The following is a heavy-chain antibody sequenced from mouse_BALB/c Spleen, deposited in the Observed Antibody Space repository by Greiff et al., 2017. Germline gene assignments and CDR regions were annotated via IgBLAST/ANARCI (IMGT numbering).Heavy chain of an antibody. Sequence: VQLKQSGAELVRPGASVTLSCKASGYTFTDYEMHWVKQTPVHGLEWIGAIDPETGGTAYNQKFKGKATLTADKSSSTAYMELRSLTSEDSAVYYCTRSYDAWFAYWGQGTLVTVSA. D-gene: IGHD2-12*01. CDR2: IDPETGGT. V-gene: IGHV1-15*01. J-gene: IGHJ3*01. CDR1: GYTFTDYE. CDR3: TRSYDAWFAY.